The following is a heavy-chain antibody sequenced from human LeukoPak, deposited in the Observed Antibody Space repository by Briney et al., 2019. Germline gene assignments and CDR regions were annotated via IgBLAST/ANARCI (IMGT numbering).Heavy chain of an antibody. J-gene: IGHJ6*02. CDR1: GGSISSGGYY. V-gene: IGHV4-31*03. Sequence: SETLSLTCTVSGGSISSGGYYWSWIRQHPGKGLEWIGYIYYSGSTYYNPSLKSRVTISVDTSKSQFSLKLSSVTAADTAVYYCARGGAGYCSSTSCPYGMDVWGQGTTVTVSS. CDR3: ARGGAGYCSSTSCPYGMDV. D-gene: IGHD2-2*01. CDR2: IYYSGST.